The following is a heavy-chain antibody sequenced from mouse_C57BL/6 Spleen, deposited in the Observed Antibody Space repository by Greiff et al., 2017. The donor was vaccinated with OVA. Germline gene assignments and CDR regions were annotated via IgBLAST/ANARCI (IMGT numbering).Heavy chain of an antibody. D-gene: IGHD2-3*01. CDR2: IYWDDDK. CDR3: ARSDGYSDWFAY. CDR1: GFSLSTSGMG. V-gene: IGHV8-12*01. J-gene: IGHJ3*01. Sequence: QVTLKESGPGLLQSSQTLSLTCSFSGFSLSTSGMGVSWIRQPSGQGLEWLAHIYWDDDKRYHPSLKSLLTISKDTSRNQVFLKITSVDTADTATYYCARSDGYSDWFAYWGQGTLVTVSA.